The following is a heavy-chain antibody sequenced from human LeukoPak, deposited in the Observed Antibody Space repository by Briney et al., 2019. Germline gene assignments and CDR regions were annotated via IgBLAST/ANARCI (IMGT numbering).Heavy chain of an antibody. Sequence: ASVKVSCKASGYTFTSYDINSVRQATGQGLEWMGWMNPDSGNTGYAQKFQGRVTMTRDMSTSTVYMELSSLRSEDTAVYYCARDSGQTYSGSYYRDYYYYYMNVWGKGTTVTVSS. J-gene: IGHJ6*03. V-gene: IGHV1-8*01. CDR2: MNPDSGNT. CDR3: ARDSGQTYSGSYYRDYYYYYMNV. D-gene: IGHD1-26*01. CDR1: GYTFTSYD.